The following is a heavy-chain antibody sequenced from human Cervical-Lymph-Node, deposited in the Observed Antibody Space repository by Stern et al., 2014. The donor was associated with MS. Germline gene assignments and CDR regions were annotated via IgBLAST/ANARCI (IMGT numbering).Heavy chain of an antibody. Sequence: QVQLGQSWSELKKPGASVKVSCKASGYTLTNYPINWVRQAPGQGLEWMGWINTNTGNSTYAQDFTGRFVFSLDTSVSTAYLQISNLKAEDTAVYYCARDFVDTAMITRSDYLDCWGQGTLVTVSS. CDR2: INTNTGNS. V-gene: IGHV7-4-1*02. CDR3: ARDFVDTAMITRSDYLDC. D-gene: IGHD5-18*01. J-gene: IGHJ4*02. CDR1: GYTLTNYP.